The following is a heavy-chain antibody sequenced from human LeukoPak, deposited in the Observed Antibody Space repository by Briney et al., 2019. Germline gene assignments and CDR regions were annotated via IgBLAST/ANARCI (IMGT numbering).Heavy chain of an antibody. CDR1: GFTLSSYW. J-gene: IGHJ3*01. V-gene: IGHV3-7*01. CDR3: TRSDYYDSGSYFPDAFDF. Sequence: PGGSLRLSCAASGFTLSSYWMNWVRQAPGKGLEWVANIKQDGSEKYYVDSVKGRFTISRDNAKNSLYLQMNSLRAEDTAVYYCTRSDYYDSGSYFPDAFDFWGQGTMVTVSS. CDR2: IKQDGSEK. D-gene: IGHD3-10*01.